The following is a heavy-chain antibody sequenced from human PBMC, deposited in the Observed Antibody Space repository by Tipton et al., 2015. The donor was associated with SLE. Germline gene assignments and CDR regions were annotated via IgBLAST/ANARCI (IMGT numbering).Heavy chain of an antibody. CDR2: INHSGST. V-gene: IGHV4-34*01. CDR3: ARGGDEYFQH. CDR1: GGSFSGYY. Sequence: LRLSCAVYGGSFSGYYWSWIRQPPGKGLEWIGEINHSGSTNYNPSLKSRVTISVDTSKNQFSLKLGSVTAADTAVYYCARGGDEYFQHWGQGTLVTVSS. J-gene: IGHJ1*01.